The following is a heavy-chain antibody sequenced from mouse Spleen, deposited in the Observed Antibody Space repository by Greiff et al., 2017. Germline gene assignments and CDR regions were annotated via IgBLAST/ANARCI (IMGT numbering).Heavy chain of an antibody. CDR2: IYPGSGST. J-gene: IGHJ2*01. CDR1: GYTFTSYW. Sequence: QVQLQQPGAELVKPGASVKMSCKASGYTFTSYWITWVKQRPGQGLEWIGDIYPGSGSTNYNEKFTSKATLTVDTSSSTAYMQLSSLTSEDSAVYYCARFDCYYVGFDYWGQGTTLTGSS. V-gene: IGHV1-55*01. D-gene: IGHD2-3*01. CDR3: ARFDCYYVGFDY.